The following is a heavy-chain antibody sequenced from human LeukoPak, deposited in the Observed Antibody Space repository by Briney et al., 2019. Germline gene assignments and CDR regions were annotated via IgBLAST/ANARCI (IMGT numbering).Heavy chain of an antibody. V-gene: IGHV3-72*01. CDR1: GFTFSSYG. J-gene: IGHJ4*02. CDR3: ARGGSDYTNNYFDY. CDR2: IINKASTYTT. Sequence: GGSLRLSCAASGFTFSSYGMSWVRQAPGKGLEWVGRIINKASTYTTQYAASVKGRFTISRDDSKNSLYLQMNSLKTEDTAMYYCARGGSDYTNNYFDYWGQGTLVTVSS. D-gene: IGHD4-11*01.